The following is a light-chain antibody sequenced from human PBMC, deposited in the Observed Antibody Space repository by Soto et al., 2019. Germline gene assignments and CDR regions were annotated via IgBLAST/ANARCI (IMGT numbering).Light chain of an antibody. V-gene: IGKV3-20*01. CDR2: GAS. CDR3: QHYGSSPYP. J-gene: IGKJ2*01. CDR1: QSVSSSY. Sequence: EIVLTQSPGTLSLSPGERATVSCSASQSVSSSYLAWYQQKPGQAPRLLIYGASSRATGIPDRFSGSGSGADFTLTISRLEPEDFAVYYCQHYGSSPYPFGQGTKLEIK.